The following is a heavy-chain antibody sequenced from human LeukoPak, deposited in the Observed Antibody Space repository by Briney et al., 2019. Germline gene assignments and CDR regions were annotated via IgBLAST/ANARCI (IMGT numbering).Heavy chain of an antibody. J-gene: IGHJ6*03. V-gene: IGHV3-21*01. CDR3: ARVGVYYYYMDV. CDR2: ISSSSYL. CDR1: GFSFNSYS. Sequence: GGSLSLSCAPSGFSFNSYSMNGVRQAPGKGREWVSSISSSSYLYYEDSVKGRFTISRDNAKNSLYLQMTGLRAEDTAVYYCARVGVYYYYMDVWGKGTTVTVSS.